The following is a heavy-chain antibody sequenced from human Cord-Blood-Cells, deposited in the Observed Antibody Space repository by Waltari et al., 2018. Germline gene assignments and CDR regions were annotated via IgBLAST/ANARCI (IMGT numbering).Heavy chain of an antibody. Sequence: EVQLVESGGGLVKPGVSLRLSCAASVFLFSIAWQRWVRQAPGKGLEWFGRIKSKTDGGTTDYAAPVKGRFTISRDDSKNTLYLQMNSRKTEDTAVYYCTTGRSSWLNYWGQGTLVTVSS. CDR2: IKSKTDGGTT. CDR3: TTGRSSWLNY. D-gene: IGHD3-16*01. J-gene: IGHJ4*02. CDR1: VFLFSIAW. V-gene: IGHV3-15*01.